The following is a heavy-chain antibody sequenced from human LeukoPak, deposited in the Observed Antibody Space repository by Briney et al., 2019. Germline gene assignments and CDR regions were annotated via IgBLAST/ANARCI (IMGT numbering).Heavy chain of an antibody. J-gene: IGHJ5*01. CDR2: INSDGSGT. V-gene: IGHV3-74*01. CDR1: GFTFSSYW. CDR3: ARTEGTVAYDS. Sequence: PGGSLRLSCAASGFTFSSYWMHWVRQAPGKGLVWVPCINSDGSGTIYADSVRGRFTISRDNAKNTLYLQVNSLRAEDTAVYYCARTEGTVAYDSWGQGPLVTVSS. D-gene: IGHD4-23*01.